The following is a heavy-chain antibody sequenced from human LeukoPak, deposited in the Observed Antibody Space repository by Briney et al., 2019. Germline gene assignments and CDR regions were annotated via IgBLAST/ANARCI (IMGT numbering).Heavy chain of an antibody. J-gene: IGHJ2*01. CDR1: GFTFSSYV. Sequence: GRALILSCSAPGFTFSSYVRHWVRQAPGKGLERVAVIWYDGSNKYYADSVKGRFTISRDNAKNSLYLQMNSLRAEDTAVYYCARTRRKELPPWYFDLWGRGTLVAVSS. CDR3: ARTRRKELPPWYFDL. V-gene: IGHV3-33*01. CDR2: IWYDGSNK. D-gene: IGHD1-26*01.